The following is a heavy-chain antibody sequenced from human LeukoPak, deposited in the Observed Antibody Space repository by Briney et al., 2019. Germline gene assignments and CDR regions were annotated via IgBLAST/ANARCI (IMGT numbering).Heavy chain of an antibody. V-gene: IGHV3-48*02. J-gene: IGHJ3*02. CDR3: ARENIVVVTAIRDAFDI. CDR2: ICSGSSTI. D-gene: IGHD2-21*02. Sequence: GGCLRLSCAASGFTFSSYSMNWVRQAPGKGLEWVSYICSGSSTIYYADSVKGRFTISRDNAKNSLCLQMNSLKDEDTAVYYCARENIVVVTAIRDAFDIWGQGTMVTVSS. CDR1: GFTFSSYS.